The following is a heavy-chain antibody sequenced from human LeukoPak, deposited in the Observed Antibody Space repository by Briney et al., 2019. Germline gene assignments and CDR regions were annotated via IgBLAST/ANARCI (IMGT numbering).Heavy chain of an antibody. CDR2: INHSGST. Sequence: PSETLSLTCGVHGGSFSGYHWSWIRQPPGKGLEWTGEINHSGSTNYNSSLKSLVTISVDTFNNQFSLKLSSVTAADTAVYYCARSSNLAYNWFDPWGQGTLVTVSS. V-gene: IGHV4-34*01. CDR1: GGSFSGYH. D-gene: IGHD2-2*01. J-gene: IGHJ5*02. CDR3: ARSSNLAYNWFDP.